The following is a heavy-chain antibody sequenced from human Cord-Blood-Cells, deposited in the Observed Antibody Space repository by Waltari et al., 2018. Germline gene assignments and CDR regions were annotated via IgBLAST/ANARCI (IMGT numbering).Heavy chain of an antibody. CDR3: AREAQGEYCTGGVCYRGVKDY. Sequence: EVQLVESGGGLVQPGGSLRLSCAASGFTFSSYDMHWVRQATGKGLEWVSAIGTAGDTYYPGSVKGRFTISRENAKNSLYLQMNSLRAGDTAVYYCAREAQGEYCTGGVCYRGVKDYWGQGTLVTVSS. CDR2: IGTAGDT. CDR1: GFTFSSYD. J-gene: IGHJ4*02. D-gene: IGHD2-8*02. V-gene: IGHV3-13*01.